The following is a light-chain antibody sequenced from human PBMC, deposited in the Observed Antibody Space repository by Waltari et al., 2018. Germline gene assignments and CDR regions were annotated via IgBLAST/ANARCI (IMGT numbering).Light chain of an antibody. V-gene: IGLV2-11*01. CDR3: CSYAGSYTWV. Sequence: QSALTQPRSVSGSPGQSATISCTGTSSDAGGYNYVSWYQQHPGKAPKLMIYDVSQRPSGVPDRFSGSKSGNTASLTISGLQAEDEADYYCCSYAGSYTWVFGGGTKLTVL. CDR1: SSDAGGYNY. CDR2: DVS. J-gene: IGLJ3*02.